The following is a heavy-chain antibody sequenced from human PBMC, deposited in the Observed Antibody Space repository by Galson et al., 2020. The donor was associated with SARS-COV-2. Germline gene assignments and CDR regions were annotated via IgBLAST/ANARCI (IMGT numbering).Heavy chain of an antibody. V-gene: IGHV3-33*01. D-gene: IGHD3-10*01. CDR2: IWYDGSNK. Sequence: GGSLRLSCAASGFTFSSYGMHWVRQAPGKGLEWVAVIWYDGSNKYYADSVKGRFTISRDNSKNTLYLQMNSLRAEDTAVYYCARDLRFGELMPYDSWGQGTLVTVSS. J-gene: IGHJ5*01. CDR3: ARDLRFGELMPYDS. CDR1: GFTFSSYG.